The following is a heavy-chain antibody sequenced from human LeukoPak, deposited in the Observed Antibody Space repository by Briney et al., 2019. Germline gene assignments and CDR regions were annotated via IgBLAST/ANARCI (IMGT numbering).Heavy chain of an antibody. D-gene: IGHD5-24*01. CDR3: AKVWGEMATMNY. J-gene: IGHJ4*02. CDR1: GFSFNSHW. Sequence: PGGSLRLSCVGSGFSFNSHWMHWARQAPGKGLAWVARINNDGSSTTYADAVKGRFTISRDNAKNTLYLQMNSLRAEDTAVYYCAKVWGEMATMNYWGQGTLVTVSS. V-gene: IGHV3-74*01. CDR2: INNDGSST.